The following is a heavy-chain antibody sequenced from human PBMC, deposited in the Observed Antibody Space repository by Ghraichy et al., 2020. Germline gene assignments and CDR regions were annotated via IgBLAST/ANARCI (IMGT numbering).Heavy chain of an antibody. V-gene: IGHV3-23*01. J-gene: IGHJ3*02. Sequence: GESLNISCAASGFTFSSYAMSWVRQAPGKGLEWVSAISGSTGRTFYAESVRGRFTISRDNAKNTLYLQMNSLRAEDTAVYYCAKDDYGDAHAFDIWGQGTMVTVSS. CDR1: GFTFSSYA. D-gene: IGHD4-17*01. CDR3: AKDDYGDAHAFDI. CDR2: ISGSTGRT.